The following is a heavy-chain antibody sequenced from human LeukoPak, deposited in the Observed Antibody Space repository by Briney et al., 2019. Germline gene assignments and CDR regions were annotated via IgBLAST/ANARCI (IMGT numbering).Heavy chain of an antibody. CDR2: IYYSGST. CDR1: GGSISSYY. D-gene: IGHD2-2*01. Sequence: SETLSLTCTVSGGSISSYYWSWIRQPPGEGLEWIGYIYYSGSTNYNPSLKSRVTISVDTSKNQFSLNLNSVSAADTAVYYCARSLRGVVVPYYYMDVWGKGTTVTVSS. V-gene: IGHV4-59*08. CDR3: ARSLRGVVVPYYYMDV. J-gene: IGHJ6*03.